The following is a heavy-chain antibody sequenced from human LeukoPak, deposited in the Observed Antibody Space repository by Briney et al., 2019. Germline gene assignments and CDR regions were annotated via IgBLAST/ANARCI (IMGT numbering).Heavy chain of an antibody. D-gene: IGHD3-10*01. Sequence: SETLSLTCTVSGGSISSYYWSWIRQPAGKGLEWIGRIYTSGSTNYNPSLKSRVTMSVDTSKNQFSLKLSSVTAADTAVYYCARALNRVYFGSGTYYGDYFDYWGQGTLVTVSS. CDR3: ARALNRVYFGSGTYYGDYFDY. CDR1: GGSISSYY. CDR2: IYTSGST. J-gene: IGHJ4*02. V-gene: IGHV4-4*07.